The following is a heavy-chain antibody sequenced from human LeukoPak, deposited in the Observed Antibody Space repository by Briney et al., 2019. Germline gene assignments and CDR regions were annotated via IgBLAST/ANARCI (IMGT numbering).Heavy chain of an antibody. CDR3: ARAPAGPTYGSATWVY. CDR2: IESDGSRT. V-gene: IGHV3-74*01. D-gene: IGHD3-10*01. CDR1: GFTFSNCW. J-gene: IGHJ4*02. Sequence: GGSLRLSCAASGFTFSNCWMHWVRHAPGKGREWVSRIESDGSRTRYADSVKGRFTISRDNAKNTLYLQMNSLSAEDTAVYYCARAPAGPTYGSATWVYWGQGTLVTVSS.